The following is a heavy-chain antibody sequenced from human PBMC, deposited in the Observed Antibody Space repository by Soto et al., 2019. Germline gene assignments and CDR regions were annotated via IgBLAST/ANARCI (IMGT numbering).Heavy chain of an antibody. Sequence: SVKVSCKASGGTFSSYTISWVRQAPGQGLEWMGRIIPILGIANYAQKFQGRVTITADKSTSTAYMELSSLRSEDTAVYYCARDWFDYCISTSCGGPFDYWGQGTLVTVSS. CDR1: GGTFSSYT. CDR2: IIPILGIA. D-gene: IGHD2-2*01. CDR3: ARDWFDYCISTSCGGPFDY. J-gene: IGHJ4*02. V-gene: IGHV1-69*04.